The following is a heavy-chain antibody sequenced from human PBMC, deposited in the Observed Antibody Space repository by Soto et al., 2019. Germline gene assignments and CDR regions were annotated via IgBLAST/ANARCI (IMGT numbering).Heavy chain of an antibody. CDR3: ARGVSRASMSFGP. J-gene: IGHJ5*02. Sequence: PSETLSLTCTVSGGSISSYYWSWIRQPPGKGLEWIGYIYYSGSTNYNPSLKSRVTISVDTSKNQFSLKLSSVTAADTAVYYCARGVSRASMSFGPWGQGTLVTLSS. CDR1: GGSISSYY. CDR2: IYYSGST. V-gene: IGHV4-59*01.